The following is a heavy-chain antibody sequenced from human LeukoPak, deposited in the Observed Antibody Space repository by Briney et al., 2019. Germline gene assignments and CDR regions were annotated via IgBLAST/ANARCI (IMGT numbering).Heavy chain of an antibody. V-gene: IGHV3-48*01. CDR2: ISSSSSTI. J-gene: IGHJ4*02. CDR1: GFTFSSYS. Sequence: GGSLRLSCAASGFTFSSYSMNWVRQAPGKGLEWISYISSSSSTIYYADSVKGRFTISRDNAKNSLYLQMNSLRAEDTAVYYCARDVDYWGQGTLVTVSS. CDR3: ARDVDY.